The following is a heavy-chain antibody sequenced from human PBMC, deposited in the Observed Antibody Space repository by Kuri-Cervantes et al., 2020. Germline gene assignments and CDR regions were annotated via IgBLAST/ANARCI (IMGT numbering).Heavy chain of an antibody. V-gene: IGHV4-4*02. CDR1: GGSISSSNW. CDR2: IYHSGST. Sequence: ESLRLSCAVSGGSISSSNWWSWVRQPPGKGLEWIGEIYHSGSTNYNPSLKSRVTISVDKSKNQFSLKLSSVTAADTAVYYCARAPGIESAGTEEDYDYYGMDVWGQGTAVTVSS. CDR3: ARAPGIESAGTEEDYDYYGMDV. D-gene: IGHD6-13*01. J-gene: IGHJ6*02.